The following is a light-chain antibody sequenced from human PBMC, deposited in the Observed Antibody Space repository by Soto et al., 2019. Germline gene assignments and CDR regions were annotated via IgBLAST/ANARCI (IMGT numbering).Light chain of an antibody. Sequence: EIVMTQSPATLSLSPGERATLSCRASQSVSSSLAWYQQKPGQAPRLLIYGASTRATGIPARFSGSGSGTEFTLTISSLQSEDFAVYYCQQYNNWPPLTFGGGTKVDIK. V-gene: IGKV3-15*01. CDR2: GAS. J-gene: IGKJ4*02. CDR3: QQYNNWPPLT. CDR1: QSVSSS.